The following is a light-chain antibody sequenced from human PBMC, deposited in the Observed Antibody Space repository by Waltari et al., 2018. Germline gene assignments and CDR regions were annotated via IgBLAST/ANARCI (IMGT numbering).Light chain of an antibody. Sequence: QSALTQPASVSGSPGQSITLSCTGTSSDVGSYNFVHWYHQHPGKVPKLISYEATKRPSGVSDRFSGSKSGNTTSLTISGLQAEDEADYHCCAHAGSGIWVFGGGTKLTVL. V-gene: IGLV2-23*01. CDR2: EAT. CDR3: CAHAGSGIWV. CDR1: SSDVGSYNF. J-gene: IGLJ3*02.